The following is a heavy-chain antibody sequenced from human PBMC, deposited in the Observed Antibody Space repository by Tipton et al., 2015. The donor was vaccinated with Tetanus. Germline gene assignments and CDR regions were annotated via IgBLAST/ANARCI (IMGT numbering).Heavy chain of an antibody. V-gene: IGHV4-39*01. J-gene: IGHJ6*03. CDR1: GGSISSSSYY. CDR3: ARHVEQLVPYYYYYMDV. D-gene: IGHD6-6*01. CDR2: IYYSGST. Sequence: LRLSCTVSGGSISSSSYYWGWIRQPPGKGLEWIGSIYYSGSTYYNPSLKSRLTISEDTSKNQFSLKLSSVTAADTAVSYCARHVEQLVPYYYYYMDVWGEGTTVTVSS.